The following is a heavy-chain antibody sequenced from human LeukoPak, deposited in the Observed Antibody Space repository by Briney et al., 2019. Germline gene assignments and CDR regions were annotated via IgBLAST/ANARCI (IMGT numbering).Heavy chain of an antibody. CDR2: ISSSGSTI. J-gene: IGHJ4*02. V-gene: IGHV3-48*03. D-gene: IGHD2-15*01. CDR1: GFTFSSYE. CDR3: ARGHSCSGGSCFFDY. Sequence: GGSLRLSCAASGFTFSSYEINWVRQAPGKGLEWVSYISSSGSTIYYADSVKGRFTISRDNAKNSLYLQMNSLRAEDTAVYYCARGHSCSGGSCFFDYWGQGTLVTVSS.